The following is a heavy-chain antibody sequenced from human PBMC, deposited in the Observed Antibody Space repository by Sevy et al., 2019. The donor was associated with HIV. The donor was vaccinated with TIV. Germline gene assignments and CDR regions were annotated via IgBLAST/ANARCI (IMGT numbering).Heavy chain of an antibody. V-gene: IGHV3-30-3*01. CDR1: GFTFSSYA. J-gene: IGHJ4*02. D-gene: IGHD6-13*01. Sequence: GGSLRLSCAASGFTFSSYAMHWVRQAPGKGLEWVAVISYDGSNKYYADSVKGRFTISRDNSKNTLYLQMNSLRAEDTAVYYCARSRSSWTQQFDYWGQGTLVTVSS. CDR2: ISYDGSNK. CDR3: ARSRSSWTQQFDY.